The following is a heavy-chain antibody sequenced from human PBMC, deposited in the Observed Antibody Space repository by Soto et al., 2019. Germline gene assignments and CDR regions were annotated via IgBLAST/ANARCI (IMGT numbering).Heavy chain of an antibody. CDR2: TYYRSKWYN. V-gene: IGHV6-1*01. J-gene: IGHJ6*02. D-gene: IGHD6-13*01. CDR3: ARDSVAAAGGTFYYYYGMDV. CDR1: GDSVSESSVS. Sequence: SQTLSLTCAISGDSVSESSVSWNWIRQSPSRGLEWLGRTYYRSKWYNDYAVSVKSRITINPDTSKNQFSLQLNSVTPEDTAVYYCARDSVAAAGGTFYYYYGMDVWGQGTTVTVSS.